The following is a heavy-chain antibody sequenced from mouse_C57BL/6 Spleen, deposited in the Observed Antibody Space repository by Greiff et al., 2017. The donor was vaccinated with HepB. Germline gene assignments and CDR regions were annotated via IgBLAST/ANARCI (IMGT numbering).Heavy chain of an antibody. V-gene: IGHV1-7*01. CDR1: GYTFTSYW. CDR3: ARAVITRGYYFDY. CDR2: INPSSGYT. J-gene: IGHJ2*01. Sequence: VQLQQSGAELAKPGASVKLSCKASGYTFTSYWMHWVKQRPGQGLEWIGYINPSSGYTKYNQKFKDKATLTADKSSSTAYMQLSSLTYEDSAVYYCARAVITRGYYFDYWGQGTTLTVSS. D-gene: IGHD1-1*01.